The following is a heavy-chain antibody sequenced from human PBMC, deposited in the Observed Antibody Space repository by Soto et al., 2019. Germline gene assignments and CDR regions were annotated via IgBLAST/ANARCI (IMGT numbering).Heavy chain of an antibody. J-gene: IGHJ4*02. CDR3: ARGFSSGWGVAIYY. CDR2: IYYSGST. V-gene: IGHV4-59*01. CDR1: GGSMVKYY. Sequence: PSETLSLTCTVSGGSMVKYYWSWIRQPPGKGLEWIGYIYYSGSTNYNPSLKSRVTISVDMSKSQLSLKLSSVTAADTAVYYCARGFSSGWGVAIYYWGQGTRVTVSS. D-gene: IGHD6-19*01.